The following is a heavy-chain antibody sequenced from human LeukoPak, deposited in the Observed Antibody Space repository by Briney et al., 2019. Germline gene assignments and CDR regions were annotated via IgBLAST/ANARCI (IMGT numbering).Heavy chain of an antibody. Sequence: GGSLRLSCAASGFTFSSYWMSWVRQAPGKGLEWVANIKQDGSEKYYVDSVKGRFTISRDNAKNSLYLQMNSLRAEDTAVYYCAKGPRGDCSGGSCPGDSWGQGTLVTVSS. CDR2: IKQDGSEK. CDR1: GFTFSSYW. V-gene: IGHV3-7*03. D-gene: IGHD2-15*01. CDR3: AKGPRGDCSGGSCPGDS. J-gene: IGHJ4*02.